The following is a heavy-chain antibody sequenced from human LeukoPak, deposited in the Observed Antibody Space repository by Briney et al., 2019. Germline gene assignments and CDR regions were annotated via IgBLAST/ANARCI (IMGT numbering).Heavy chain of an antibody. CDR2: INHSGST. CDR1: GGSFSGYY. Sequence: SETLSLTCAVYGGSFSGYYWSWIRQPPGKGLEWIGEINHSGSTNYNPSLKSRVTISVDTSKNQFSLKLSSVTAADTAVYYCAREGGYSCGFPRVYYFDYWGQGTLVTVSS. J-gene: IGHJ4*02. D-gene: IGHD5-18*01. CDR3: AREGGYSCGFPRVYYFDY. V-gene: IGHV4-34*01.